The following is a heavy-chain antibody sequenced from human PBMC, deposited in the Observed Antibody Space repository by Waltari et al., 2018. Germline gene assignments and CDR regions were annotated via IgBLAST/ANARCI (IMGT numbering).Heavy chain of an antibody. CDR3: ARGGAYSSSWYREDWYFDL. CDR1: GFTFSSYS. J-gene: IGHJ2*01. D-gene: IGHD6-13*01. CDR2: ISSSSSYI. Sequence: EVQLVESGGGLVKPGGSLRLSCAASGFTFSSYSMNWVRQAPGKGLEWVSSISSSSSYIYYADSVKGRFTISRDNAKNSLYLQMNSLRAEDTAVYYCARGGAYSSSWYREDWYFDLWGRGTLVTVSS. V-gene: IGHV3-21*01.